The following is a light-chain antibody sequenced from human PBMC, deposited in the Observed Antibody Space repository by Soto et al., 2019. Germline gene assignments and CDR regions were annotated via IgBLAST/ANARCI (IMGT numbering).Light chain of an antibody. CDR1: QAFXSW. J-gene: IGKJ1*01. CDR2: AAY. V-gene: IGKV1-39*01. Sequence: DIPMTQSSSTLSASAGDRGTITCRASQAFXSWFAWYQKKPGKAPKMLXYAAYTLQRGVPSRLSGSGSGTEFTPTISSLQPEDFAAYYCQQSYDMPCTFGQGTKVDIK. CDR3: QQSYDMPCT.